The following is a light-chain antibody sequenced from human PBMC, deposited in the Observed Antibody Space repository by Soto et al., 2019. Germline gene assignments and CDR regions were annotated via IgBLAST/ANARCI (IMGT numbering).Light chain of an antibody. CDR2: KAS. CDR1: QSISSW. J-gene: IGKJ2*01. CDR3: QQYNSYSYT. Sequence: DIQMTQSPSTLSASVGDRVTITCRASQSISSWLAWYQQKPGKAPKLLIYKASNLESGVPSRFSGSGSGTEFTLTISSLQPDAFATYYFQQYNSYSYTFGQGTKLEIK. V-gene: IGKV1-5*03.